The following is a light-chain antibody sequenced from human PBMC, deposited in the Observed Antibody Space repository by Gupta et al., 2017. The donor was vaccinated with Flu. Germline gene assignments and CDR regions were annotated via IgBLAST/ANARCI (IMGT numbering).Light chain of an antibody. CDR2: GAS. V-gene: IGKV1-39*01. CDR1: QSLGTY. J-gene: IGKJ2*01. CDR3: QESDATLGA. Sequence: IQLTQSPSSLSASVGDRIAITCRASQSLGTYLNWYQQKPGTAPKLLIYGASTLQTGVPSRFSGSASGTDFTLTISGLQPEDFATYYCQESDATLGAFGQGTKVEI.